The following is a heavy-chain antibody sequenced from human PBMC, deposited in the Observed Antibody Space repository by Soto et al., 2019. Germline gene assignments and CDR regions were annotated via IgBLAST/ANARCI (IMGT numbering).Heavy chain of an antibody. J-gene: IGHJ5*02. CDR3: ARIYCTTTTCDSWFDP. CDR1: GYTFTTFW. Sequence: GESLKISCAGFGYTFTTFWISWVLQMPGKGLEWLGRVDPRDSYVTYNPSFEGHVTISADKSISTAYLQWGSLKASDTAMYFCARIYCTTTTCDSWFDPWGQGTLVTVSS. CDR2: VDPRDSYV. V-gene: IGHV5-10-1*01. D-gene: IGHD2-8*01.